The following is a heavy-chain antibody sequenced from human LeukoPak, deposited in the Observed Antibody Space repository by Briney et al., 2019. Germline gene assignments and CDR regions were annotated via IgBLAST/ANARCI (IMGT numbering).Heavy chain of an antibody. CDR1: GGSISSGGYY. V-gene: IGHV4-31*03. CDR2: IHYSGST. Sequence: SETLSLTCTVSGGSISSGGYYWSWIRQHPGKGLEWIGYIHYSGSTYYNPSLKSRVTISVDTSKNQFSLKLSSVTAADTAVYYCAREGYSSGLDYWGQGTLVTVSS. CDR3: AREGYSSGLDY. D-gene: IGHD6-19*01. J-gene: IGHJ4*02.